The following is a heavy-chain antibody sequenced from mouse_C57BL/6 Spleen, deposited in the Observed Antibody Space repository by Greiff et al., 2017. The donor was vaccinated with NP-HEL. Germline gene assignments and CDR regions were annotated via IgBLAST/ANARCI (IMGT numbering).Heavy chain of an antibody. Sequence: VQLQQSGPELVKPGASVKISCKASGYTFTDYYMNWVKQSHGKSLEWIGDINPNNGGTSYNQKFKGKATLTVDKSSSTAYMELRSLTSEDSAVYYCARNYYGSSFYYYAMDYWGQGTSVTVSS. CDR1: GYTFTDYY. J-gene: IGHJ4*01. CDR3: ARNYYGSSFYYYAMDY. V-gene: IGHV1-26*01. D-gene: IGHD1-1*01. CDR2: INPNNGGT.